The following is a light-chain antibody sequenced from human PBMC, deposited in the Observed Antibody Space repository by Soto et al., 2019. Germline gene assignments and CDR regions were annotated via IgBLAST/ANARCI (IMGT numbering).Light chain of an antibody. Sequence: DIRMTQSPSSLSASVGDRVTITCQASQYIGKRLNGYHHKPGKAPKVLIYHPSYLEKGVPSRFSGRRSGTDFSFTSSSLQPEDFATYYCQQYDTLLTFGGGTKVE. CDR1: QYIGKR. V-gene: IGKV1-33*01. CDR3: QQYDTLLT. J-gene: IGKJ4*01. CDR2: HPS.